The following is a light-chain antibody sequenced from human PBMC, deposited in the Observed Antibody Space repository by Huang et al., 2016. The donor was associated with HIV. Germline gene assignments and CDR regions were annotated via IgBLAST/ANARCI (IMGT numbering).Light chain of an antibody. CDR2: ASS. J-gene: IGKJ4*01. CDR1: QTISTF. CDR3: QQTSSVPLT. V-gene: IGKV1-39*01. Sequence: DIQMTQSPSSLSASVGDRISITCRASQTISTFLNWYQQQPGKAPKLLIYASSNLQSGVSSRCSGTGSGTHFTLTVTGLQPDDFATYFCQQTSSVPLTFGGGTRVE.